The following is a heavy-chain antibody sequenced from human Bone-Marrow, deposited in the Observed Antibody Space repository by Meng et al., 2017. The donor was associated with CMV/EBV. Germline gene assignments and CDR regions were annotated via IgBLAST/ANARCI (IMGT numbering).Heavy chain of an antibody. CDR1: GGTFSSYA. Sequence: SVKVSCKASGGTFSSYAISWVRQAPGQGLEWMGGIIPILGIANYAQKFQGRVTITADKSTSTAYMELSSLRSEDTAVYYCAKDQQLASFDYWGQGTLVTVSS. D-gene: IGHD6-13*01. V-gene: IGHV1-69*10. CDR2: IIPILGIA. J-gene: IGHJ4*02. CDR3: AKDQQLASFDY.